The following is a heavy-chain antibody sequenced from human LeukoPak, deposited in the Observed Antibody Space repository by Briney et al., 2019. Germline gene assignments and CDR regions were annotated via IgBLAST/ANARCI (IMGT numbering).Heavy chain of an antibody. D-gene: IGHD3-16*01. CDR3: ASAYYHYYFDY. CDR1: GFIFRSYE. V-gene: IGHV3-74*01. J-gene: IGHJ4*02. CDR2: INGDGSST. Sequence: GGSLRLSCAASGFIFRSYEMNWVRQAPGKGLVWVSRINGDGSSTSYADSVKGRFTISRDNAKNTLYLQMNSLRAEDSAVYYCASAYYHYYFDYWGQGTLVTVSS.